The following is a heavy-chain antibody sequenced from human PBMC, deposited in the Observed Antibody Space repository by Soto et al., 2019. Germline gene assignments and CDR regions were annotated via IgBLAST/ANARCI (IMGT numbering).Heavy chain of an antibody. J-gene: IGHJ6*02. CDR1: GFIFSTYA. Sequence: GGSLRLSCAASGFIFSTYAMHWVRQAPGKGLEWVAIISYDGSNKLYADSIKGRFTISRDNSKNTLYLQMNSLRDEDSAVYYCVRDRAYCSGGTCVPFTSYYYAVDVWGQGTPVTVSS. D-gene: IGHD2-15*01. CDR2: ISYDGSNK. V-gene: IGHV3-30-3*01. CDR3: VRDRAYCSGGTCVPFTSYYYAVDV.